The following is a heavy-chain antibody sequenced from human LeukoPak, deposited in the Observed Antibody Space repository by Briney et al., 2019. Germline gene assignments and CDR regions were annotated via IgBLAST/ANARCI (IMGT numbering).Heavy chain of an antibody. J-gene: IGHJ6*02. CDR2: IYYSGST. V-gene: IGHV4-59*01. D-gene: IGHD3-10*01. Sequence: PETLSLTCTVSGGSISSYYWSWIRQPPGKGLEWIGYIYYSGSTNYNPSLKSRVTISVDTSKNQFSLKLSSVTAADTAVYYCARDGWYYYGMDVWGQGTTVTVSS. CDR3: ARDGWYYYGMDV. CDR1: GGSISSYY.